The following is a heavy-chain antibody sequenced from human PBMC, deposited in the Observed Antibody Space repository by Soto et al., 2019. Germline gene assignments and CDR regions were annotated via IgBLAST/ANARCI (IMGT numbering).Heavy chain of an antibody. CDR3: AREGGCTNGVCYPHYGMDV. V-gene: IGHV1-69*06. J-gene: IGHJ6*02. CDR2: IIPMFGTA. Sequence: QVQLVQSGAEVKKPGSSVKVSCKASGGTFSSYAISWVRQAPGQGLEWMGGIIPMFGTANYAQKFQGRVTITADKSTSTAYMELGSLRSDDTAVYYCAREGGCTNGVCYPHYGMDVWGQGTTVTVSS. CDR1: GGTFSSYA. D-gene: IGHD2-8*01.